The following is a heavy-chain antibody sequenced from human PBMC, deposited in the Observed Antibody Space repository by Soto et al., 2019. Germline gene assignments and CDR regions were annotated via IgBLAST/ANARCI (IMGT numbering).Heavy chain of an antibody. D-gene: IGHD3-22*01. CDR3: ARVAYGSSGYRSPYYYYGMDV. J-gene: IGHJ6*02. CDR2: IYNNGGN. CDR1: GGSISSGGYY. V-gene: IGHV4-31*03. Sequence: SETLSLTCTFSGGSISSGGYYWGWIPQHPGKGMEGIGYIYNNGGNYYKPSPKNRVNKSVNTPKKKITPKLSTLTAADTAVKNFARVAYGSSGYRSPYYYYGMDVWGQGTTVTVSS.